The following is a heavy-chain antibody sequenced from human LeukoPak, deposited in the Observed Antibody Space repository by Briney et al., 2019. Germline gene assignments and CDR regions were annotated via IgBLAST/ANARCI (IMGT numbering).Heavy chain of an antibody. V-gene: IGHV1-2*02. Sequence: ASVKVSCKASGYTFTGYYMHWVRQAPGQGLEWMGWINPNSGGTNYAQKFQGRVTMTRDTSISTAYMELSRLRSDNTAVYYCARVDAGDSSSSYYYHVDVWGKGTTVTVSS. CDR2: INPNSGGT. D-gene: IGHD6-6*01. CDR3: ARVDAGDSSSSYYYHVDV. J-gene: IGHJ6*03. CDR1: GYTFTGYY.